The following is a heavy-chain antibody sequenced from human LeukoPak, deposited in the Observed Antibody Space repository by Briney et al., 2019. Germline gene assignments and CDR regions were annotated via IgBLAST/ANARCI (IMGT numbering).Heavy chain of an antibody. CDR1: GFTFSIYD. CDR3: ARSQGITGIRYYFDY. CDR2: ISRNSGDYT. V-gene: IGHV3-21*04. Sequence: GGSLRLSCEASGFTFSIYDMYWVRQAPGKGLECVASISRNSGDYTLYAASVKGRFTISADKSISTAYLQWSSLKASDTAMYYCARSQGITGIRYYFDYWGQGTLVTVSS. J-gene: IGHJ4*02. D-gene: IGHD1-20*01.